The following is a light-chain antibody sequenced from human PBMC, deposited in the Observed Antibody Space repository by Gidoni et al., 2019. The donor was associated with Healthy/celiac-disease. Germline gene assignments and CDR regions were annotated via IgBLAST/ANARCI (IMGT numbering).Light chain of an antibody. Sequence: SYELTQPPSVSVSPGQTARITCSGDALPKTYASWYQQKSGQAPVLVIYEDSKRPPGIPERFSGSSSGTMATLTISGAQVGDEADYYCYSTDSSGNRVFGGGTKLTVL. CDR2: EDS. CDR3: YSTDSSGNRV. V-gene: IGLV3-10*01. J-gene: IGLJ3*02. CDR1: ALPKTY.